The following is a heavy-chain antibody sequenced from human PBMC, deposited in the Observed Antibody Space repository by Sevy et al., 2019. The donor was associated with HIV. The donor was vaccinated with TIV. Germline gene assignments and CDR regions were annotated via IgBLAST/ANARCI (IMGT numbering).Heavy chain of an antibody. CDR3: AKDYYAGSGYYPQGAFDI. D-gene: IGHD3-22*01. CDR1: GFTFTDYA. V-gene: IGHV3-23*01. Sequence: GGSLRLSCAASGFTFTDYAMNWVRQAPGKGLEWVSCISGSGGSTFYADSVKGRFTISRDNSKNTLYLQMNSLIAEDTAVYYCAKDYYAGSGYYPQGAFDIWGQGTMVTVSS. CDR2: ISGSGGST. J-gene: IGHJ3*02.